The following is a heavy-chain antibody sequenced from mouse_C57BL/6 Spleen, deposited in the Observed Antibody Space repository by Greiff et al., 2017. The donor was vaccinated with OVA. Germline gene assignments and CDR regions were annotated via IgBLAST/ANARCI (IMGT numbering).Heavy chain of an antibody. D-gene: IGHD1-2*01. V-gene: IGHV5-17*01. CDR3: ATGLAWFAY. Sequence: EVKLMESGGGLVKPGGSLKLSCAASGFTFSDYGMHWVRQAPEKGLEWVAYISSGSSTIYYADTVKGRFTISRDNAKNTLFLQMTSLRSEDTAMYYCATGLAWFAYWGQGTLVTVSA. CDR1: GFTFSDYG. J-gene: IGHJ3*01. CDR2: ISSGSSTI.